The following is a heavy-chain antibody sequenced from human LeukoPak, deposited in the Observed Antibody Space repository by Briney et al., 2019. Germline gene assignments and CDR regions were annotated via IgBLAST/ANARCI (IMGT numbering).Heavy chain of an antibody. V-gene: IGHV3-23*01. CDR2: ISGSGGST. Sequence: GGSLRLSCAASGFTFSSYAMSWVRQAPGKGLEWVSAISGSGGSTYYADSVKGRFTISRDNSKNTLYLQMNSLRAEDTAVYYCAKAPLYYDYVWGSYPDYWGQGTLVAVSS. CDR1: GFTFSSYA. D-gene: IGHD3-16*02. CDR3: AKAPLYYDYVWGSYPDY. J-gene: IGHJ4*02.